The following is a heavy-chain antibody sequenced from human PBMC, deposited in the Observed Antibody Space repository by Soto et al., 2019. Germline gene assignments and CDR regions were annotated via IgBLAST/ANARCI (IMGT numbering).Heavy chain of an antibody. D-gene: IGHD3-10*01. V-gene: IGHV1-8*01. CDR3: AKVSRKGSAIDFDY. J-gene: IGHJ4*02. CDR1: GYTFSNYD. CDR2: VNPNNGDT. Sequence: QVKLVQPGAELKKPGASVKVSCKASGYTFSNYDMNWVRQATGQGPEWIGWVNPNNGDTGYAQKFQGRVTLTTDISTTTDDMELTSLRSEDTAIYYCAKVSRKGSAIDFDYWGQGTLITVSS.